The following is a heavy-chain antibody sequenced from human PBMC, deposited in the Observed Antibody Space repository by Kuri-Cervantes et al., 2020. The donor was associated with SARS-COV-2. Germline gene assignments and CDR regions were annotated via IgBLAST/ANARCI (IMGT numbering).Heavy chain of an antibody. CDR3: ARVPRYYDSSGYLGSFDP. Sequence: SETLSLTCTVSGGSISSYYWSWIRQPAGKGLEWIGRIYTSGSTNYNPSLKSRVTMSVDTSKNQFSLKLSSVTAADTAVYYCARVPRYYDSSGYLGSFDPWGQGTLVTVSS. CDR2: IYTSGST. V-gene: IGHV4-4*07. J-gene: IGHJ5*02. D-gene: IGHD3-22*01. CDR1: GGSISSYY.